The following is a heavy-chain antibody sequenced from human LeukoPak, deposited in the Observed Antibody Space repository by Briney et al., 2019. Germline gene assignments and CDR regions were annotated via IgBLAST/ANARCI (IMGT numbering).Heavy chain of an antibody. CDR1: GGSFSGYY. Sequence: PSETLSLTCAVYGGSFSGYYWSWIRQPPGKGLEWIGEISHSGSTNYNPSLKSRVTISVDTSKNQFSLKLSSVTAADTAVYYCARDPNGSGSFDYWGQGTLVTVSS. CDR2: ISHSGST. D-gene: IGHD3-10*01. J-gene: IGHJ4*02. CDR3: ARDPNGSGSFDY. V-gene: IGHV4-34*01.